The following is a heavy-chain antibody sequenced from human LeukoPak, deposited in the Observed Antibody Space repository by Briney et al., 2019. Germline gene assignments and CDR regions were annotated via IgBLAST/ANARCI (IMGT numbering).Heavy chain of an antibody. Sequence: GGSLRLSCAASGFTVSSNYMSWVRQAPGKGLEWVSVIYSGGSTNYADSVKGQFTISRDNAKNTLYLQMNSLRAEDTAVYYCARGKVGTAAFDNWGQGALVTVSS. CDR1: GFTVSSNY. J-gene: IGHJ4*02. CDR2: IYSGGST. V-gene: IGHV3-53*01. CDR3: ARGKVGTAAFDN. D-gene: IGHD1-26*01.